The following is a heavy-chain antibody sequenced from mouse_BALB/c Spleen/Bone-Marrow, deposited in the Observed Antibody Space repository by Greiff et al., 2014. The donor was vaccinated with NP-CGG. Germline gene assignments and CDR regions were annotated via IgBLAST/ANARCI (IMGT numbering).Heavy chain of an antibody. V-gene: IGHV5-9-3*01. J-gene: IGHJ1*01. CDR1: GFTFSSYA. Sequence: EVKLEESGGGLVKPGGSLKLSCAASGFTFSSYAMSWVRQTPEKRLEWVATITSGGTYTYYPDSMKGRFTIARDNAKNTLYLQMSSLKSENTAMYDCARRRGYDYDWYFDDWGPGTTVTVSS. CDR2: ITSGGTYT. D-gene: IGHD2-4*01. CDR3: ARRRGYDYDWYFDD.